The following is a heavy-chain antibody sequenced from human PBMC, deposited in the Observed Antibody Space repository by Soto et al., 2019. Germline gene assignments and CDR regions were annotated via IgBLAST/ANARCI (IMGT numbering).Heavy chain of an antibody. V-gene: IGHV3-30-3*01. CDR3: GRCSSTSCHLGADY. J-gene: IGHJ4*02. CDR2: ISFDGDNK. D-gene: IGHD2-2*01. CDR1: GFTFSSYA. Sequence: GGSLRLSCAASGFTFSSYALHWVRQAPGRGLEWVALISFDGDNKYYANSVKGRFTISRDNSKNTLYLQMSSLRAEDTAVYYCGRCSSTSCHLGADYWGQGTLVTVSS.